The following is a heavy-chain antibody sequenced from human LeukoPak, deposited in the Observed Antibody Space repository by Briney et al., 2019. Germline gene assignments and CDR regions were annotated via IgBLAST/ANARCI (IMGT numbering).Heavy chain of an antibody. Sequence: SETLSLTCTVSGGSISSYYWSWIRQPAGKGLEWIGRIYTSGSTNYNPSLKSRVTISVDTSKNQFSLKLSSVTAADTAVYYCARAGGTYYYDSSGYLDYWGQGTLVTVSS. CDR3: ARAGGTYYYDSSGYLDY. CDR1: GGSISSYY. J-gene: IGHJ4*02. CDR2: IYTSGST. D-gene: IGHD3-22*01. V-gene: IGHV4-4*07.